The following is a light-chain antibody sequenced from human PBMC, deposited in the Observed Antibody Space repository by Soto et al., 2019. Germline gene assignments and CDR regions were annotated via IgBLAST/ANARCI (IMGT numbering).Light chain of an antibody. CDR2: DAS. V-gene: IGKV1-33*01. Sequence: DIQMTQSPSSLSASVGDSVAMTFRASQDISYFLNWYQQTPGKAPKLLTYDASDLETVVPSRFSGTGSGTDFTFTISSLQPEDIATYYCQQYDNLPVTFGPGTKVDI. CDR3: QQYDNLPVT. CDR1: QDISYF. J-gene: IGKJ3*01.